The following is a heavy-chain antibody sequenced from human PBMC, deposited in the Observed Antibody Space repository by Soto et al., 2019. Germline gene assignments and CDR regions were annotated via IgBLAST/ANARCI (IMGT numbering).Heavy chain of an antibody. CDR3: ARHGGRSSGFYYYYYYYMDV. D-gene: IGHD6-25*01. J-gene: IGHJ6*03. Sequence: PSETLSLTCTVSGGSISSSSYYWGWIRQPPGKGLEWIGSIYYSGSTYYNPSLKSRVTMSVDTSKNQFSLKLSSVTAADTAVYYCARHGGRSSGFYYYYYYYMDVWGKGTTVT. CDR1: GGSISSSSYY. V-gene: IGHV4-39*01. CDR2: IYYSGST.